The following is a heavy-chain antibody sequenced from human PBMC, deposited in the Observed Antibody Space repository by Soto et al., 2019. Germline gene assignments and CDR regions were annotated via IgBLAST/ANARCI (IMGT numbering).Heavy chain of an antibody. Sequence: EVLLVESGGDVVQPGGSLRLSCSVSGFTFDDHAMHWVRQAPGKGLEWVSLITWDGATTYYAASVKGRFTISRDNSKDAVCLHMTLLGPDDSALYSCARPAYFEGTGATQWLQYCGQGTLVNVS. V-gene: IGHV3-43*01. CDR1: GFTFDDHA. J-gene: IGHJ1*01. CDR3: ARPAYFEGTGATQWLQY. CDR2: ITWDGATT. D-gene: IGHD3-9*01.